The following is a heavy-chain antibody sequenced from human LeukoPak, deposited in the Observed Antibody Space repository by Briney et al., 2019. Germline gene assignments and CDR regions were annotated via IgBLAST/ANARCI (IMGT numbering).Heavy chain of an antibody. CDR1: GFTFSHYG. D-gene: IGHD3-10*01. V-gene: IGHV3-30*02. CDR3: AKDGRSYYYGSGSSYGMDV. Sequence: PGGSLRLSCATSGFTFSHYGMHWVRQAPGKGLEWVAFIRYDGTNTFHADSVKGRFTISRDNSKNTLYLQMNSLRAEDTAVYYCAKDGRSYYYGSGSSYGMDVWGQGTTVTVSS. J-gene: IGHJ6*02. CDR2: IRYDGTNT.